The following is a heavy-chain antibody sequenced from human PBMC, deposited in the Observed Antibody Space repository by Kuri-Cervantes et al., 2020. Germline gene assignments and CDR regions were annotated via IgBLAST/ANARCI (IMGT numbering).Heavy chain of an antibody. CDR3: AIPAGYSSSWDHFDY. D-gene: IGHD6-13*01. V-gene: IGHV1-46*01. Sequence: ASVKVSCKASGYTFTSYYMHWVRQAPGQGLEWMGIINPSGGSTSYAQKFQGRVTMTRDTSTSTVYMELSSLRSDDTAVYYCAIPAGYSSSWDHFDYWGQGTLVTVSS. CDR2: INPSGGST. J-gene: IGHJ4*02. CDR1: GYTFTSYY.